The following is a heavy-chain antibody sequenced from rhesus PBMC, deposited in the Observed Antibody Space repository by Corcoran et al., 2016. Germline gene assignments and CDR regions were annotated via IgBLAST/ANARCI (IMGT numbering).Heavy chain of an antibody. Sequence: QLQLQESGPGLVKPSETLSVTCAVSGGSISSSYWSWIRQAPGKGLEWIGYIYGSGSSTNYNPSLKSRVTLSVDTSKNQLSRKLSSVTAADTAVYYCARNYYFDYWGQGVLVTVSS. J-gene: IGHJ4*01. CDR2: IYGSGSST. CDR3: ARNYYFDY. CDR1: GGSISSSY. V-gene: IGHV4-169*01.